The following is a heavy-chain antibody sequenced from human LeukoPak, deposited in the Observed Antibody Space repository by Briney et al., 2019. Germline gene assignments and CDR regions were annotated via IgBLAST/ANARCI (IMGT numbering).Heavy chain of an antibody. Sequence: ASVKVSCKASGYTFTSYYMHWVRQAPGQGLEWMGLINPSGGSTSYAQKFQGRVTMTRDMSTSTVYMELSSLRSEDTAVYYCARAHIVGAHRGVFDPWGQGTLATVSS. J-gene: IGHJ5*02. D-gene: IGHD1-26*01. CDR2: INPSGGST. CDR3: ARAHIVGAHRGVFDP. V-gene: IGHV1-46*01. CDR1: GYTFTSYY.